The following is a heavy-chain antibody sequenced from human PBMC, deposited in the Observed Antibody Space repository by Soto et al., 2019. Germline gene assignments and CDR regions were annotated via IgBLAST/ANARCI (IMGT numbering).Heavy chain of an antibody. Sequence: QVQLVESGGGVVQPGRSLRLSCAASGFTFSSYGMHWVRQAPGKGLAWVAVISYEGSNKYYADFVKGRFTTSRENSKNTLYLQINCLRAEDTAVYYCAKDRPPSRLWYGELWSDWGQGTLVTVSS. CDR3: AKDRPPSRLWYGELWSD. J-gene: IGHJ4*02. V-gene: IGHV3-30*18. CDR1: GFTFSSYG. D-gene: IGHD3-10*01. CDR2: ISYEGSNK.